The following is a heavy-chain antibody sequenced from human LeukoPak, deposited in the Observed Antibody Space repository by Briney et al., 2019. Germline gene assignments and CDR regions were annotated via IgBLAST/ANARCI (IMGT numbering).Heavy chain of an antibody. V-gene: IGHV3-53*01. J-gene: IGHJ6*03. CDR3: ARVAYYYYYMDV. CDR2: IYSGGST. CDR1: GFTVSSNY. Sequence: GGSLRLSRAASGFTVSSNYMSWVRQAPGKGLEWVSVIYSGGSTYYADSVKGRFTISRDNSKNTLYLQMNSLRAEDTAVYYCARVAYYYYYMDVWGKGTTVTVSS.